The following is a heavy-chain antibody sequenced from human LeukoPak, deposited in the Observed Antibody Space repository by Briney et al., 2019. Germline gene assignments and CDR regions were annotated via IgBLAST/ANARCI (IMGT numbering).Heavy chain of an antibody. CDR2: IYSGGST. V-gene: IGHV3-53*04. CDR3: ARGTAMDAFDY. D-gene: IGHD5-18*01. CDR1: GFTFSSNY. Sequence: PGGSLRLSCAASGFTFSSNYMSWVRQAPGKGLEWVSVIYSGGSTYYADSVKGRFTISRHNSKNTLYLQMNSLRAEDTAVYYCARGTAMDAFDYWGQGTLVTVSS. J-gene: IGHJ4*02.